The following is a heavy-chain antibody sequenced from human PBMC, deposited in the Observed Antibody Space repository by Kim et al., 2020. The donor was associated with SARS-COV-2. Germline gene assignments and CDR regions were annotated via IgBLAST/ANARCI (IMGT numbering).Heavy chain of an antibody. CDR2: IISSGDIS. CDR3: ASAYGTGAARRFY. J-gene: IGHJ4*02. CDR1: GFTFSNYA. V-gene: IGHV3-23*01. Sequence: GGSLRLSCAASGFTFSNYAMSWVRQAPGKGLEWVASIISSGDISYYTYSVKGRVTISIDNYNNTMDLQMNSLRVEDTAMYYCASAYGTGAARRFYCGQGT. D-gene: IGHD3-16*01.